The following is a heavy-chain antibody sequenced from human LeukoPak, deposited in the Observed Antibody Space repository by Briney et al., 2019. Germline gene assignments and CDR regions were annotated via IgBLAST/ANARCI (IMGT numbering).Heavy chain of an antibody. D-gene: IGHD3-22*01. CDR3: AKGGEGGVVVVIEDFDY. J-gene: IGHJ4*02. Sequence: GGSLRLSCAASGFTFSSYGMHWVRQAPGKGLEWVAVISYDGSNKYYADSVKGRFTISRDNSKNTLYLQMNSLRAEDTAVYYCAKGGEGGVVVVIEDFDYWGQGTLVTVSS. CDR1: GFTFSSYG. CDR2: ISYDGSNK. V-gene: IGHV3-30*18.